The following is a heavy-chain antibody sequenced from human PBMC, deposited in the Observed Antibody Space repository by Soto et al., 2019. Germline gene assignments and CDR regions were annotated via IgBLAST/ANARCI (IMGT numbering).Heavy chain of an antibody. V-gene: IGHV4-4*02. CDR2: IYHSGST. CDR1: GGSISSSNW. CDR3: ARIHSSSSGGIWFDP. J-gene: IGHJ5*02. D-gene: IGHD6-6*01. Sequence: SETLSLTFAVSGGSISSSNWWSWVRQPPGKGLEWIGEIYHSGSTNYNPSLKSRVTISVDKSKNQFSLKLSSVTAADTAVYYCARIHSSSSGGIWFDPWGQGTLVTVSS.